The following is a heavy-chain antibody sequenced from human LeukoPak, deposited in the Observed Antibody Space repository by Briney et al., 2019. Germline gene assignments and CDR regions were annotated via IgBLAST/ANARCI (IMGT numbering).Heavy chain of an antibody. CDR3: ARVWELSFDY. CDR2: SYSSGST. J-gene: IGHJ4*02. CDR1: GFTVSTDH. V-gene: IGHV3-53*01. Sequence: GGSLSLTCAASGFTVSTDHMSWVRQAPGQGLELVAISYSSGSTHYEESVNGRFTITRDNSQNTFSLQLNIRTAEATAVYYCARVWELSFDYWGQGSLVTVSS. D-gene: IGHD1-26*01.